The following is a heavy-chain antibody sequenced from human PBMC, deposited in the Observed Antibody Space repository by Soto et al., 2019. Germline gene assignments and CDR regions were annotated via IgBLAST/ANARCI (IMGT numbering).Heavy chain of an antibody. D-gene: IGHD3-10*01. CDR1: GYTFTSYG. CDR2: ISAYNGNT. CDR3: ARDSGVHSTLLNYYYYGMDV. V-gene: IGHV1-18*01. Sequence: GASVKVSCKASGYTFTSYGISWVRQAPGQGLEWMGWISAYNGNTNYAQKLQGRVTMTTDTSTSTAYMELRSLRSDDTAVYYRARDSGVHSTLLNYYYYGMDVWGQGTTVTVS. J-gene: IGHJ6*02.